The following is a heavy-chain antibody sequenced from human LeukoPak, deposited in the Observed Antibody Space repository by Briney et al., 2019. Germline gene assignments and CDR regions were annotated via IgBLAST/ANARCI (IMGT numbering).Heavy chain of an antibody. CDR1: GYSFTSYW. V-gene: IGHV5-51*01. CDR3: ARLVAVAGREWYFDL. CDR2: IYPGDSDT. J-gene: IGHJ2*01. D-gene: IGHD6-19*01. Sequence: PGESLQISCKGSGYSFTSYWIGWVRQMSGKGLEWMGIIYPGDSDTRYSPSFQGQVTISADKSISTPYLQWSSLQAPDPAIYSRARLVAVAGREWYFDLWGRGPLVTVSS.